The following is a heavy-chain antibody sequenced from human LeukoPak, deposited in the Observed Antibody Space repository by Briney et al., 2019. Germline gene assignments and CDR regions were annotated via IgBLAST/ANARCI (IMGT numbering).Heavy chain of an antibody. CDR1: GFTFSAHD. D-gene: IGHD2-15*01. Sequence: GGSLRLSCEASGFTFSAHDMHWVRQRTGEGLEWVSAIGTGGDTYYLDSVKGRFTISRDNAKNSLYLQMNSLRAGDTAVYYCTRNGRSLDYWGQGTLVTVSS. V-gene: IGHV3-13*01. J-gene: IGHJ4*02. CDR2: IGTGGDT. CDR3: TRNGRSLDY.